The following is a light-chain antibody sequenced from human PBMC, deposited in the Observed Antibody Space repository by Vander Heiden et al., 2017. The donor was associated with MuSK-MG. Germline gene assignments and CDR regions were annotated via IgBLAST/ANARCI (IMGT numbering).Light chain of an antibody. CDR1: QDIASY. J-gene: IGKJ2*01. V-gene: IGKV1-39*01. CDR2: ITS. Sequence: TQMTQSPSSLSASVGDRVTITYRASQDIASYVNWFQQKPGRAPKLLIFITSFLQGGVPSRFSGSGSGTDFTLTISKLHPEDFGTYYCQQSYRIPHTFGQGTKLEMK. CDR3: QQSYRIPHT.